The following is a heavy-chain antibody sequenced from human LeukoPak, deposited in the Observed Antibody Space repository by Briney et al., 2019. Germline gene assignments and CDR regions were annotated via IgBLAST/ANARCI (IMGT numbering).Heavy chain of an antibody. CDR3: AKDHLEMATAGCFDY. CDR2: ISYDGSNK. V-gene: IGHV3-30*18. CDR1: GFTFSSHG. D-gene: IGHD5-24*01. J-gene: IGHJ4*02. Sequence: GRSLRLSCAASGFTFSSHGMHWVRQAPGKGLEWVAVISYDGSNKYYADSVKGRFTISRDNSKNTLYLQMNSLRAEDTAVYYCAKDHLEMATAGCFDYWGQGTLVTVSS.